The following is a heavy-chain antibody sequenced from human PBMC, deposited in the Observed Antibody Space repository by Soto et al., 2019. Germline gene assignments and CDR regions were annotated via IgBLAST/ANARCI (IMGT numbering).Heavy chain of an antibody. CDR3: ATTGPY. CDR1: GFTFSSYG. J-gene: IGHJ4*02. V-gene: IGHV3-33*01. Sequence: QVQLVESGGGVVQPGRSLRLSCAASGFTFSSYGMHWVRQAPGKGLEWVAVIWCDGSNKFYADSVKGRFTISRDNSKNTVSLQMNSLGDEDSAAYYCATTGPYWGQGTLGTVSS. CDR2: IWCDGSNK.